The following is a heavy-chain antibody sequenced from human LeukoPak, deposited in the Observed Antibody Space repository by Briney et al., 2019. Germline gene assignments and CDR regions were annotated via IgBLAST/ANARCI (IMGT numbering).Heavy chain of an antibody. Sequence: GRSLRLSCAASGFTFSSYAMHWVRQAPGKGLEWVAVISYDGSNKYYADSVKGRFTISRDNSKNTLHLQMNSLRAEDTAVYYCARDHAITFGEGDYWGQGTLVTVSS. D-gene: IGHD3-16*01. CDR3: ARDHAITFGEGDY. CDR1: GFTFSSYA. J-gene: IGHJ4*02. CDR2: ISYDGSNK. V-gene: IGHV3-30-3*01.